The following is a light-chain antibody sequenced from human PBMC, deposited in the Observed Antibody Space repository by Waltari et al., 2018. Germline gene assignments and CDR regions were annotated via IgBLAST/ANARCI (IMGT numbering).Light chain of an antibody. CDR2: DAS. CDR1: HDISNY. J-gene: IGKJ4*01. Sequence: DIQMTQSPASLYESVGDRVTITCQASHDISNYLNWYQQKPVKAPKLLIYDASNLETGVPTRFSGSGSGTDFTFTISSLQPEDIATYYCQQYDSLPPDFGGGTKVEIK. V-gene: IGKV1-33*01. CDR3: QQYDSLPPD.